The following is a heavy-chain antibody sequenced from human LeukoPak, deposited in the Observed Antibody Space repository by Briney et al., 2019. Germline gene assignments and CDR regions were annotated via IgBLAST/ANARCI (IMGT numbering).Heavy chain of an antibody. Sequence: PGRSLRLSCAASGFTFSSYAMHWVRQAPGKGLEWVAVISYDGSNKYYADSVKGRFTISRDNSKNTLYLQMNSLRAEDTAVYYCARGPITMIPPDYWGQGTLVTVSS. D-gene: IGHD3-22*01. CDR1: GFTFSSYA. CDR3: ARGPITMIPPDY. CDR2: ISYDGSNK. V-gene: IGHV3-30-3*01. J-gene: IGHJ4*02.